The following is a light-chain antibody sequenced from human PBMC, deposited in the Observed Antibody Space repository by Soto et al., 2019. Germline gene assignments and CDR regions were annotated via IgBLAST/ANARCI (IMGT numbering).Light chain of an antibody. V-gene: IGLV2-23*02. CDR3: CSYAGSSTFHVV. CDR2: EVS. J-gene: IGLJ2*01. CDR1: SSDVGSYNL. Sequence: QSALTQPASVSGSPGQSITISCTGTSSDVGSYNLVSWYQQQPGKAPKLMIYEVSKRPSGVSNRFSGSKSGNTASLTISGLQAEDEADYYCCSYAGSSTFHVVFGGGTKVTVL.